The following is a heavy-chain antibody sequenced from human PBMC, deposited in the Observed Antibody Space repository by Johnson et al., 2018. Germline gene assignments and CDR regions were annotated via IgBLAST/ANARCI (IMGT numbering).Heavy chain of an antibody. D-gene: IGHD2-15*01. CDR1: GGSFSNYA. CDR2: IIPIFHTP. Sequence: QVQLVQSGAEVKKPGSSVKVSCKASGGSFSNYAISWVRQAPGQGLEWMGGIIPIFHTPNYAQKFQGRITITADEFTTTAYMGLRRLRYGDTAVYYCARAEDLVVLRVATPAPPYYYYKMDVWGPGTTVTVSS. J-gene: IGHJ6*02. CDR3: ARAEDLVVLRVATPAPPYYYYKMDV. V-gene: IGHV1-69*12.